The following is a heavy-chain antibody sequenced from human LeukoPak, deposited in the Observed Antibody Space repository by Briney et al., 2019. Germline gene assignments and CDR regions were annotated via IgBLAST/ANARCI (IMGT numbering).Heavy chain of an antibody. D-gene: IGHD3-22*01. CDR1: GFTVSSNY. CDR2: IYSGGSA. J-gene: IGHJ4*02. Sequence: PGGSLRLSCAASGFTVSSNYMSWVRLAPGKGLEWVSVIYSGGSAYYADSVKGRFTISRDNSKNTLYLQMNSLRAEDTAMYYCARGYDSSGYYDYWGQGTLVTVSS. V-gene: IGHV3-53*01. CDR3: ARGYDSSGYYDY.